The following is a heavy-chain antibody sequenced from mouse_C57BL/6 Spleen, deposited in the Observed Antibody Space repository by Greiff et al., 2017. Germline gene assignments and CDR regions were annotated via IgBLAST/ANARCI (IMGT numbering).Heavy chain of an antibody. D-gene: IGHD1-1*01. CDR2: IYPGDGDT. Sequence: VKLMESGPELVKPGASVKISCKASGYAFSSSWMNWVKQRPGKGLEWIGRIYPGDGDTNYNGKFKGKATLTADKSSSTAYMQLSSLTSEDSAVYFCARWGYGSSYAMDYWGQGTSVTVSS. J-gene: IGHJ4*01. V-gene: IGHV1-82*01. CDR1: GYAFSSSW. CDR3: ARWGYGSSYAMDY.